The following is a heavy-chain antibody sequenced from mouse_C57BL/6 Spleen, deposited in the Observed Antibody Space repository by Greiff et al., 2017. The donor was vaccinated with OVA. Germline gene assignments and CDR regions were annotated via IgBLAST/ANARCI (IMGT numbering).Heavy chain of an antibody. D-gene: IGHD1-1*01. CDR3: ARDLYYYCGSPAWFAY. V-gene: IGHV3-6*01. CDR1: GYSITSGYY. CDR2: ISYDGSN. Sequence: EVQRVESGPGLVKPSQSLSLTCSVTGYSITSGYYWNWIRQFPGNKLEWMGYISYDGSNNYNPSLKNRISITRDTSKNQFFLKLNSVTTEDTATYYCARDLYYYCGSPAWFAYWGQGTLVTVSA. J-gene: IGHJ3*01.